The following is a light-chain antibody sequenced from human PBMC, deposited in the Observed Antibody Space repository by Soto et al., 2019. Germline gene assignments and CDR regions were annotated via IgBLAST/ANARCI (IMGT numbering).Light chain of an antibody. CDR3: QQYNSYSPT. CDR2: SAS. Sequence: DIQLSPSPSSLSASVGDRVNITCRTSQNIATYLLWYQQKPGEAPKLLIYSASILQRGVPSRFSGSGSGTEFTLTISSLQPDDFATYYCQQYNSYSPTFGQGTKVDIK. V-gene: IGKV1-5*01. CDR1: QNIATY. J-gene: IGKJ1*01.